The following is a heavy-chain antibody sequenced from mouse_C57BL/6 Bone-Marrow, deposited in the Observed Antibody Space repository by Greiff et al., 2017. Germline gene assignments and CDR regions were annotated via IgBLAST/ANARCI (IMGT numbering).Heavy chain of an antibody. CDR1: GFSLTSYG. CDR2: IWGGGST. J-gene: IGHJ3*01. CDR3: ARTGFAY. V-gene: IGHV2-2*01. Sequence: VQLVESGPGLVQPSQSLSITCTVSGFSLTSYGVHWVRQSPGKGLEWRGVIWGGGSTDYDAAFISRLSISKDNSKSQVFFKMNSMQADDTAIYYCARTGFAYWGQGTLVTVSA.